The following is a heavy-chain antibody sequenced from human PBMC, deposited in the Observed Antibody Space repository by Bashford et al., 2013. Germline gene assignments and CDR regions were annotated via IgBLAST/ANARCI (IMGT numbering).Heavy chain of an antibody. CDR1: GFSLSTSGMR. V-gene: IGHV2-70*04. D-gene: IGHD2-21*01. J-gene: IGHJ4*02. CDR3: AQIIWWSFDK. Sequence: SGPTLVKPTQTLTLTCTFSGFSLSTSGMRVNWIRQPPGKALEWLARIDWNGNKFYSRSLKTRLTISKDTSKNQVVLSMTNMDPVDTATYYCAQIIWWSFDKWGQGTLVTVSS. CDR2: IDWNGNK.